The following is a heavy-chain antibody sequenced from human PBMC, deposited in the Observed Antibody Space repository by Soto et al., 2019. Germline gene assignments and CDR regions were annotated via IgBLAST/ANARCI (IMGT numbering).Heavy chain of an antibody. CDR3: AKDMAHDFWRGYARFDY. V-gene: IGHV3-9*01. CDR2: ISWNSGNI. CDR1: GFTLDDYA. D-gene: IGHD3-3*01. Sequence: GGSLRLSCAASGFTLDDYAMHWVRQAPGKGLEWVSGISWNSGNIGYADSVKGRFTISRDSAKNSLYLQMNSLRVEDSALYYCAKDMAHDFWRGYARFDYWGQGTLATVSS. J-gene: IGHJ4*02.